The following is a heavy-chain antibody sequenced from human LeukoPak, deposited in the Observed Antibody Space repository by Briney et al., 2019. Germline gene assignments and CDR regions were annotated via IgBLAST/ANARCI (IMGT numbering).Heavy chain of an antibody. J-gene: IGHJ6*03. V-gene: IGHV4-59*01. CDR3: TRGSIAYYYMDV. CDR1: GGSISSYY. D-gene: IGHD3-22*01. Sequence: SETLSLTCTVSGGSISSYYWNWIRQPPGKGLEWIGNIYYSGSTNYNPSLKSRVTISVDTSKNQFSLKLSSVTAADTAVYYCTRGSIAYYYMDVWGKGTTVTISS. CDR2: IYYSGST.